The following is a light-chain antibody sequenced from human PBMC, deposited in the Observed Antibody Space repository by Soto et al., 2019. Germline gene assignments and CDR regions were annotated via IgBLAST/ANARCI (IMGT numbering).Light chain of an antibody. CDR2: GAS. CDR3: QQYGSSPLT. Sequence: EIVLTQSPGTLSLSPGERATLSCRASQSVSSSYLAWYQQKPGQAPRLLIYGASSRATGIRDRFSGSGSGTDFTLTISRLEPEEFAVYYCQQYGSSPLTFGGGTKVEIK. V-gene: IGKV3-20*01. CDR1: QSVSSSY. J-gene: IGKJ4*01.